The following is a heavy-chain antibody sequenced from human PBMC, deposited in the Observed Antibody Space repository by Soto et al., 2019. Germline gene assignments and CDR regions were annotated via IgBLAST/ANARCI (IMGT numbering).Heavy chain of an antibody. D-gene: IGHD3-10*01. Sequence: QVPLVQSGAEVKKPGASVKVSCKASGYSFTSHGISWVRQAPGQGLEWMAWISASNGDTNYAQKFQGRVTVTTDTSTSTGYRELRSLRSEDTAVYYCARMVRGSNIDYYHYMDVWGKGTTVTVSS. J-gene: IGHJ6*03. V-gene: IGHV1-18*01. CDR2: ISASNGDT. CDR3: ARMVRGSNIDYYHYMDV. CDR1: GYSFTSHG.